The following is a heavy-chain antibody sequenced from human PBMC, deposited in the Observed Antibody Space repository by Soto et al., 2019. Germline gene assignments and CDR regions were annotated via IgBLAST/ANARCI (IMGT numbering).Heavy chain of an antibody. CDR2: IYYSGST. CDR3: ARAAHYSSPFRWFDP. V-gene: IGHV4-31*03. J-gene: IGHJ5*02. D-gene: IGHD6-13*01. CDR1: CGSISSGGYY. Sequence: PSETLSLTCTFSCGSISSGGYYWSWIRQHPGNGLEWIGYIYYSGSTYYNPSLKSRVTISVDTSKNQFSLKLSSVTAADTAVYYCARAAHYSSPFRWFDPWGQGTLVTVSS.